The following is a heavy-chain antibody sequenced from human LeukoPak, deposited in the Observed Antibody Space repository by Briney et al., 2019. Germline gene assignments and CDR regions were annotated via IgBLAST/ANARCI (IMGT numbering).Heavy chain of an antibody. V-gene: IGHV1-46*01. CDR2: INPNSGGT. D-gene: IGHD3-3*01. CDR1: GYTSTSYY. CDR3: ARDLRVFWSGYYTGGY. J-gene: IGHJ4*02. Sequence: GASVKVSCKASGYTSTSYYMHWVRQAPGQGLEWMGWINPNSGGTSYAQKFQGRVTMTRDTSTSTVYMELSSLRSEDTAVYYCARDLRVFWSGYYTGGYWGQGTLVTVSS.